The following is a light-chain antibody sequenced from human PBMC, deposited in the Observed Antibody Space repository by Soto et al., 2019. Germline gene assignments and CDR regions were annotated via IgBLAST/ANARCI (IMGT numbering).Light chain of an antibody. Sequence: DIQMTQSPSTLSASVGDRVTITCRASQSITTWLAWYQQKPGKAPKLLIYKATNLQSGVPSRFSGSGSGTEFSLTISSLQPDDFATYYCLQDHNYQWTFGQGTKLEIK. CDR1: QSITTW. CDR2: KAT. CDR3: LQDHNYQWT. V-gene: IGKV1-5*03. J-gene: IGKJ2*02.